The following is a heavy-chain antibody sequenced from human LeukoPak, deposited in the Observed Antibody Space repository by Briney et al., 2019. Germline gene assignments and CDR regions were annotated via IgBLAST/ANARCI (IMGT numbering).Heavy chain of an antibody. D-gene: IGHD5-12*01. Sequence: GRSLRLSCAASGFTFSRSAVHWVRQAQGMGLEWVAVISHDGSNTDYTDSVKGRFTISRDNSKNTLYLQMNSLRAEDTAVYYCAKEMKPWMHFDYWGQGTLVTVSS. J-gene: IGHJ4*02. V-gene: IGHV3-30*18. CDR2: ISHDGSNT. CDR3: AKEMKPWMHFDY. CDR1: GFTFSRSA.